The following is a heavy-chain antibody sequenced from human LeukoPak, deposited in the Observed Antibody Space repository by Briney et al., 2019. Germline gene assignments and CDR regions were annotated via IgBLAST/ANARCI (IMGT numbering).Heavy chain of an antibody. CDR1: GFTFSSYG. CDR2: ISGSGGST. J-gene: IGHJ3*02. CDR3: AKDVYYDSSGYYASDAFDI. Sequence: GGSLRLSCAASGFTFSSYGMSWVRQAPGKGLEWVSAISGSGGSTYYADSVKGRFTISRDNSKNTLYLQMNSLRAEDTAVYYCAKDVYYDSSGYYASDAFDIWGQGTMVTVSS. D-gene: IGHD3-22*01. V-gene: IGHV3-23*01.